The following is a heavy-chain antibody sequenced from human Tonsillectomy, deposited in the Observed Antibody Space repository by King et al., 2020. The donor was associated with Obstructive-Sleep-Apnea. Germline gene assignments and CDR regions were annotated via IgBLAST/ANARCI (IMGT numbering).Heavy chain of an antibody. V-gene: IGHV3-23*04. Sequence: VQLVESGGGLVQPGGSLRLSCGASGFTFSSYALSWVRQAPGKGLEWVSAISGSGGSTYYAGSVKGRFTISRDNSKNTLYLQRNSLRAEDTAVYYCAKEGYGDYALPGTVSDYWGQGTLVTVSS. CDR3: AKEGYGDYALPGTVSDY. CDR2: ISGSGGST. J-gene: IGHJ4*02. D-gene: IGHD4-17*01. CDR1: GFTFSSYA.